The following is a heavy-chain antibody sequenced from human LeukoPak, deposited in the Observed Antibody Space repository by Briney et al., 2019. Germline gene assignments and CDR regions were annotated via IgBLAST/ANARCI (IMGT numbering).Heavy chain of an antibody. J-gene: IGHJ4*02. Sequence: SVKVSCKASGGTFSNSSINWVRQAPGQGLEWMGGIIPMFERQNDAQRFRDRVTITADESSSTVYMELSSLRFDDTAVYYCARGMSTNRPTYRTGLAYWGQGILVTVSS. D-gene: IGHD7-27*01. CDR1: GGTFSNSS. CDR2: IIPMFERQ. CDR3: ARGMSTNRPTYRTGLAY. V-gene: IGHV1-69*13.